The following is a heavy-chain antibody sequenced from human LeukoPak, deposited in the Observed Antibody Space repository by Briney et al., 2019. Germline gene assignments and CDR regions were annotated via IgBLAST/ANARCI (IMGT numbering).Heavy chain of an antibody. CDR2: ISYDGSNK. D-gene: IGHD6-6*01. J-gene: IGHJ6*02. Sequence: GGSLRLSCAASGFTFSSYAMNWVRQAPGKGLEWVALISYDGSNKYYADSVKGRFTISRDNSKNKLYLQMNSLRAEDTAVYYCARDQDEYYYDMDVWGQGTTVTVSS. CDR1: GFTFSSYA. CDR3: ARDQDEYYYDMDV. V-gene: IGHV3-30-3*01.